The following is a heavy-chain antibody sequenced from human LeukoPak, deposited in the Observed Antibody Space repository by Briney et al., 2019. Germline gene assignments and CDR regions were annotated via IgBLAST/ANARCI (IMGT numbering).Heavy chain of an antibody. CDR2: IIPIFGTA. CDR3: ASDYGGNSYYYYYMDV. Sequence: GASVKVSCKASGGTFSSYAISWVRQAPGQGLEWMGGIIPIFGTANYAQKFQGRVTITTDESTSTAYMELSSLRSEDTAVYYCASDYGGNSYYYYYMDVWGKGTTVTVSS. CDR1: GGTFSSYA. V-gene: IGHV1-69*05. J-gene: IGHJ6*03. D-gene: IGHD4-23*01.